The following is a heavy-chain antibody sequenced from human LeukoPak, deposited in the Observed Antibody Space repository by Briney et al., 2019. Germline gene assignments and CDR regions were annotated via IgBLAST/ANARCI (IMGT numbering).Heavy chain of an antibody. CDR1: GYTLTELS. CDR3: ATVNSSPPYYGMDV. J-gene: IGHJ6*02. V-gene: IGHV1-24*01. D-gene: IGHD6-13*01. Sequence: ASVKVSCKVSGYTLTELSMHWVRQAPGKGLEWMGGFDPEDGETIYAQKFQGRVTMTEDTSTDTAYMELSSLRSEDTAVYYCATVNSSPPYYGMDVRGQGTTVTVSS. CDR2: FDPEDGET.